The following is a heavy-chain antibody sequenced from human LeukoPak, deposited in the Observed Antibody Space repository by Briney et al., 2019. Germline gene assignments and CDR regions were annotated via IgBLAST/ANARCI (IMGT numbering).Heavy chain of an antibody. J-gene: IGHJ4*02. CDR2: ISGSGGST. CDR1: GFTFSSYA. D-gene: IGHD3-10*01. Sequence: GGSLGLSCAASGFTFSSYAMSWVRQAPGKGLEWVSAISGSGGSTYYADSVKGRFTISRDNSKNTLYLQMNSLRAEDTAVYYCAKDQRITMVRGGPFDYWGQGTLVTVSS. V-gene: IGHV3-23*01. CDR3: AKDQRITMVRGGPFDY.